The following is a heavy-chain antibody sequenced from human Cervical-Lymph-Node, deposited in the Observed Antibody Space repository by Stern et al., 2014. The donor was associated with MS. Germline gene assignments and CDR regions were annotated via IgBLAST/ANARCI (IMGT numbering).Heavy chain of an antibody. J-gene: IGHJ4*02. CDR2: LYYSGNT. CDR1: GGSISSNY. D-gene: IGHD5-24*01. V-gene: IGHV4-59*08. Sequence: QVQLQESGPGLVKPSETLSLTCTVSGGSISSNYWSWIRQPPGKGLEWIGYLYYSGNTNYNPSLKSRVTTSVDTPKNQFSLSLSSVTAADTAVYYCARHGPPRRRDDSNHPNFDYWGPGTLVAVSS. CDR3: ARHGPPRRRDDSNHPNFDY.